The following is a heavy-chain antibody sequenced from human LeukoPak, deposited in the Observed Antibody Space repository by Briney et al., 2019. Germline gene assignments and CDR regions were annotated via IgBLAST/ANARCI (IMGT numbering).Heavy chain of an antibody. CDR2: IYTSGST. D-gene: IGHD1-14*01. V-gene: IGHV4-61*02. J-gene: IGHJ4*02. CDR3: ARGLVTTRRFDY. Sequence: SQTLSLTCTVSGGSISSGGYYWSWIRQPPGKGLEWIGRIYTSGSTNYNPSLKSRVTISIDRSKNQFSLKLSSVTAADTAVYYCARGLVTTRRFDYWGQGTLVTVSS. CDR1: GGSISSGGYY.